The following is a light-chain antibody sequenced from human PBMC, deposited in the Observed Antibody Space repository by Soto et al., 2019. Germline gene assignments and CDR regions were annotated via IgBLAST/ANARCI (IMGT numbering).Light chain of an antibody. CDR2: AAS. CDR1: QGIRND. J-gene: IGKJ4*01. Sequence: IQMTQSPSSLSASVGDRVTITCRASQGIRNDLGWYQQEPGKAPKLLIYAASSLQSGVPSRFSGSGSGTDFTLTISSLQSDDFATYYCQQYNTYVTFGGGTKVDIK. CDR3: QQYNTYVT. V-gene: IGKV1-17*01.